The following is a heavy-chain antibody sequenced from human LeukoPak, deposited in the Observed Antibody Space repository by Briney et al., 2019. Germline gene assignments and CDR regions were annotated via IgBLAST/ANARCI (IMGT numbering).Heavy chain of an antibody. CDR3: ARGLDSSSWYYYYYYYYMDV. Sequence: ASVKVSCKASGYTFTGYYMHWVRQAPGQGLEWMGWINPNSGNTGYAQKFQGRVTMTRNTSISTAYMELSSLRSEDTAVYYCARGLDSSSWYYYYYYYYMDVWGKGTTVTISS. CDR2: INPNSGNT. D-gene: IGHD6-13*01. J-gene: IGHJ6*03. CDR1: GYTFTGYY. V-gene: IGHV1-8*02.